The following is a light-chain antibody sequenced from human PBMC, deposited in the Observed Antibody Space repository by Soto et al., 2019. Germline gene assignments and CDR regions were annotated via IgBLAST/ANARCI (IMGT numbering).Light chain of an antibody. CDR3: QQYDNLHLT. CDR1: QNIGNF. Sequence: DIQMTQSPSSLSASVGDRVTITCQTRQNIGNFLNWYRQNPGKAPDLLIYDASNLETGVPSRFSVSGSVTHFNFTISSPQPDATATYYCQQYDNLHLTFGGGTKVEIK. V-gene: IGKV1-33*01. CDR2: DAS. J-gene: IGKJ4*01.